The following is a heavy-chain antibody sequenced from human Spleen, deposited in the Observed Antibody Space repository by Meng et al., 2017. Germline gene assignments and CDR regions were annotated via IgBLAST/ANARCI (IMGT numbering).Heavy chain of an antibody. CDR1: GFTFSSYS. V-gene: IGHV3-23*01. Sequence: GGSLRLSCAVSGFTFSSYSMSWVRQAPGKGLEWVASISGSGGSIYYVDSVKGRFTSARNNCKNTLYLQVTSLRAEDTAVYDGVKVVTYYDFWSGYAFDYWGQGTLVTVSS. CDR2: ISGSGGSI. J-gene: IGHJ4*02. CDR3: VKVVTYYDFWSGYAFDY. D-gene: IGHD3-3*01.